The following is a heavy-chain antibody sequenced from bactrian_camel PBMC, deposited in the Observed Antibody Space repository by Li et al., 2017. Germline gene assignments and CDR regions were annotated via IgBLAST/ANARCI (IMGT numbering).Heavy chain of an antibody. CDR1: GLFANFCG. J-gene: IGHJ4*01. V-gene: IGHV3S53*01. Sequence: HVQLVESGGGLVQPGGSLRLVCSAPGLFANFCGMEWFRKTTRNEREWVSSVGVDGHTNYAESVRGRFTISRDDRTDTVYLQMNSLTPDDTGTYSCNTRTQRTKCQTLFGRGGQGTQVTVS. CDR3: NTRTQRTKCQTLFGR. D-gene: IGHD7*01. CDR2: VGVDGHT.